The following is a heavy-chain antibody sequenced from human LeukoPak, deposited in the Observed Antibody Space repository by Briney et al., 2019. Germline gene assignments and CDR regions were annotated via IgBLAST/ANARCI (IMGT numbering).Heavy chain of an antibody. D-gene: IGHD1-26*01. CDR3: ARGSGSYTPLDS. CDR2: IYHSGST. J-gene: IGHJ4*02. Sequence: PSETLSLTCAVSGGCISSSNWWSWVRQPPGKGLEWIGEIYHSGSTNYNPSLKSRVTMSVDTSKNQFSLKLSSVTAADTAVYYCARGSGSYTPLDSWGQGTLVTVSS. CDR1: GGCISSSNW. V-gene: IGHV4-4*02.